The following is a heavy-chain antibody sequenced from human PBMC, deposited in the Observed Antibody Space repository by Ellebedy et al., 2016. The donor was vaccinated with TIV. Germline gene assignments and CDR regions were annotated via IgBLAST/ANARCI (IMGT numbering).Heavy chain of an antibody. CDR3: ARVEDIGELGNWFDT. D-gene: IGHD3-10*01. Sequence: PGGSLRLSCAASGFTFSDYYMSWIRQAPGKGLEWVSHISGRSTYISYAVSVKGRFTISRDNAKNSLFLQMNSLSAEDTAVYYCARVEDIGELGNWFDTWGQGTLVTVSS. V-gene: IGHV3-11*06. J-gene: IGHJ5*02. CDR1: GFTFSDYY. CDR2: ISGRSTYI.